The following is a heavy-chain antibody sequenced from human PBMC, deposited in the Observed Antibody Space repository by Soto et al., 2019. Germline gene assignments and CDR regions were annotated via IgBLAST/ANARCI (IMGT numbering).Heavy chain of an antibody. CDR1: GFTFSSYV. Sequence: EVQLLESGGGSVQPGGSLRLSCAASGFTFSSYVMTWVRQAPGKGLEWVSGISGSSGRTYYADSVKGRFTISRDTSKNTLYLQMNSLRAEDTAVYYCAKSIAAAGTGYWGQGTLVTVSS. D-gene: IGHD6-13*01. J-gene: IGHJ4*02. CDR2: ISGSSGRT. CDR3: AKSIAAAGTGY. V-gene: IGHV3-23*01.